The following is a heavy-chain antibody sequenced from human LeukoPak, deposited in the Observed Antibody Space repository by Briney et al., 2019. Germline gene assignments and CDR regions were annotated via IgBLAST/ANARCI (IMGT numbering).Heavy chain of an antibody. CDR1: GGSISSGGYY. CDR3: ATAGGCSSTSCYTVDY. Sequence: SETLSLTCTVSGGSISSGGYYWSWIRQPAGKGLEWIGRIYTSGSTYYNPSLKSRVTISVDRSKNQFSLKLSSVTAADTAVYYCATAGGCSSTSCYTVDYWGQGTLVTVSS. CDR2: IYTSGST. J-gene: IGHJ4*02. D-gene: IGHD2-2*02. V-gene: IGHV4-61*02.